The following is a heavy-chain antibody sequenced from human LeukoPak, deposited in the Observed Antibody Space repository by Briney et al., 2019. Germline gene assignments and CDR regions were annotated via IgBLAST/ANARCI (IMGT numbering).Heavy chain of an antibody. J-gene: IGHJ4*02. D-gene: IGHD4/OR15-4a*01. CDR1: GGSISSSSYY. CDR3: ARLVLGAYYFDY. V-gene: IGHV4-39*01. CDR2: IYYSGST. Sequence: SETLSLTCTVSGGSISSSSYYWGWIRQPPGKGLEWIGSIYYSGSTYYNPSLKSRVTISVDTSENQFSLKLSSVTAADTAVYYCARLVLGAYYFDYWGQGTLVTVSS.